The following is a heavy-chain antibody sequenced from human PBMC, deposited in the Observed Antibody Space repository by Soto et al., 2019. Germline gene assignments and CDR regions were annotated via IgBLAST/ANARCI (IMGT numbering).Heavy chain of an antibody. Sequence: EVQLVESGGGLVKPGVSLRLSCAASGFTFTNAWMNWVRQAPGKGLEWVGRIKSKTDGGTADYAAPVKGRFTISRDDSRTTLYLQMNSLKAEDTAVYYCTSGGVPAAAKGYYSYAMDVWGQGTTVTVSS. CDR2: IKSKTDGGTA. CDR1: GFTFTNAW. J-gene: IGHJ6*02. D-gene: IGHD2-2*01. CDR3: TSGGVPAAAKGYYSYAMDV. V-gene: IGHV3-15*07.